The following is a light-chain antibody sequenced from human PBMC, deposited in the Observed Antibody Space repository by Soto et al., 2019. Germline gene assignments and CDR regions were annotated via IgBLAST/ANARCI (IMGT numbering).Light chain of an antibody. Sequence: QSVLTQPPSASGTPGQRVTISCSGSNSNIGTNSVNWYQQLPGTAPKLLIYSINQRPSGVPDRFSGSKSGTSASLAISGLQSVDEFDYYCASWDDGLNGMVFGGGTKVTVL. J-gene: IGLJ3*02. CDR2: SIN. CDR1: NSNIGTNS. CDR3: ASWDDGLNGMV. V-gene: IGLV1-44*01.